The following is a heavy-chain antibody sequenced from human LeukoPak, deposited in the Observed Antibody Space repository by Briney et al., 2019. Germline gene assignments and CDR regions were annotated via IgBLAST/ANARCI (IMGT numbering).Heavy chain of an antibody. CDR1: GYNFNSYG. D-gene: IGHD2/OR15-2a*01. J-gene: IGHJ5*02. CDR3: ATDHSMANIAWWFDP. Sequence: ASVKVSCKASGYNFNSYGMNWVRQAPGQGLEWMGVINPSGTGTSYAQKFQGRITMSRDTSTSTIYMELSSLRSEDTAFYYCATDHSMANIAWWFDPWGQGTLVTVSS. CDR2: INPSGTGT. V-gene: IGHV1-46*02.